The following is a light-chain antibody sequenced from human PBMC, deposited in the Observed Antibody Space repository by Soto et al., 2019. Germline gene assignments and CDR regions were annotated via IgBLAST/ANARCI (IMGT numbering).Light chain of an antibody. CDR2: EVS. CDR3: SSYTRTSSPYV. J-gene: IGLJ1*01. CDR1: SSDVGGHNS. V-gene: IGLV2-14*01. Sequence: QSVLTQPASVSGSPGQSITISCTGTSSDVGGHNSVSWYRQDPGKAPKLMIYEVSNRPSGVSNRFSGSKSGNTASLNISGLQADEEADYYCSSYTRTSSPYVFGTGTKVTV.